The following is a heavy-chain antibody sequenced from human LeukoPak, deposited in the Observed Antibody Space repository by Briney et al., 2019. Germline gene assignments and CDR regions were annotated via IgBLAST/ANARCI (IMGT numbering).Heavy chain of an antibody. J-gene: IGHJ4*02. CDR3: ARAVGSFDWLPLFDY. CDR2: FSASGNG. V-gene: IGHV4-61*02. D-gene: IGHD3-9*01. CDR1: GDSISSDDYY. Sequence: SETLSLTCTVSGDSISSDDYYWSWIRQPAGKGLEWIGRFSASGNGNYNPSLKSRLTISLDTSKNQFYLKLNSVTAADTAVYYCARAVGSFDWLPLFDYWGQGTLVTVSS.